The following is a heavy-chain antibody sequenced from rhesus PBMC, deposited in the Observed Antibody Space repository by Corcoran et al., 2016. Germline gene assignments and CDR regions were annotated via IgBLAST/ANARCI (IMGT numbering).Heavy chain of an antibody. CDR1: GGSISSNS. J-gene: IGHJ4*01. Sequence: LQLQESGPGLVKPSETLSLTCAVSGGSISSNSWTWIRQPPGKGLEWIGRISGEDRSTDDNPSRRSRVTMSTDPSKTQFSRKVDSVTAADTAVYYCVGLMVAGPVEYWGQGVLVTVSS. CDR2: ISGEDRST. V-gene: IGHV4-173*01. CDR3: VGLMVAGPVEY. D-gene: IGHD6-37*01.